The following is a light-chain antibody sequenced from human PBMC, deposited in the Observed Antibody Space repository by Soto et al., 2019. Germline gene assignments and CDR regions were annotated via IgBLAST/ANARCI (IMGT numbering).Light chain of an antibody. CDR3: QQANIFQLT. CDR1: QGSSSW. J-gene: IGKJ4*01. Sequence: DIQMTQSPSSVSASIGDRVTITCRASQGSSSWLAWYQQKPGKAPKLLIYAASSLQSGVPSRFSGGGSGTEFTLTISRLQPEAFATYSCQQANIFQLTFGGGTKVEIK. V-gene: IGKV1-12*01. CDR2: AAS.